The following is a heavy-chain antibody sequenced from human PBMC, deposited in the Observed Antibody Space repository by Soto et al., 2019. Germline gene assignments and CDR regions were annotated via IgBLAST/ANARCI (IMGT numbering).Heavy chain of an antibody. CDR3: AGETSRYQLLNRSKCMDV. J-gene: IGHJ6*02. CDR2: IIPIFGTA. Sequence: QVQLVQSGAEVKKPGSSVKVSCKASGGTFSSYAISWVRQAPGQGLEWMGGIIPIFGTANYAQKFQGRVTITADESTSTAYMELSRLRSEYTAVYYCAGETSRYQLLNRSKCMDVWGQGTTVTVSS. D-gene: IGHD2-2*01. CDR1: GGTFSSYA. V-gene: IGHV1-69*12.